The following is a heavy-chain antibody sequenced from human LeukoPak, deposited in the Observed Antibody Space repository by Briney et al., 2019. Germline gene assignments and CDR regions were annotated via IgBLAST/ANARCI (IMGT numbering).Heavy chain of an antibody. V-gene: IGHV3-33*01. D-gene: IGHD6-19*01. CDR3: ARGGRSSGWYDHFDY. J-gene: IGHJ4*02. CDR2: IWYDGSNK. CDR1: GFTFSSYG. Sequence: GGSLRLSCAASGFTFSSYGMHWVRQAPGKGLEWVAVIWYDGSNKYYADSVKGRFTISRDNSKNTLYLQMNSLRAEDTAVYYCARGGRSSGWYDHFDYWGQGTLVTVPS.